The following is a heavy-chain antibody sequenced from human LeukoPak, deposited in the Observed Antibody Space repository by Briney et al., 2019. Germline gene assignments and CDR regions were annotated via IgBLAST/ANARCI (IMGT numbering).Heavy chain of an antibody. D-gene: IGHD2-2*01. Sequence: GGSLRLSCAASGFTFSSYSMNWVRQAPGKGLEWVSYISSSSTIYYADSVKGRFTISRDNAKNSLYLQMNSLRAEDTAVYYCAREYALWYYYMDVWGKGTTVTVSS. CDR1: GFTFSSYS. CDR3: AREYALWYYYMDV. V-gene: IGHV3-48*01. CDR2: ISSSSTI. J-gene: IGHJ6*03.